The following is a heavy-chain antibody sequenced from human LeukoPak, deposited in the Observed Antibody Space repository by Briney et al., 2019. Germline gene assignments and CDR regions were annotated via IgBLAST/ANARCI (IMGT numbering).Heavy chain of an antibody. Sequence: SVKVSCKASGGTFSSYAISWVRQAPGQGLEWMGGIIPIFGTANYAQKFQGRVTITADESTSTAYMELSSLRSEDTAVYYCARGVFTIFGVVIRDYYMDVWGKGTTVTVSS. V-gene: IGHV1-69*01. J-gene: IGHJ6*03. D-gene: IGHD3-3*01. CDR2: IIPIFGTA. CDR3: ARGVFTIFGVVIRDYYMDV. CDR1: GGTFSSYA.